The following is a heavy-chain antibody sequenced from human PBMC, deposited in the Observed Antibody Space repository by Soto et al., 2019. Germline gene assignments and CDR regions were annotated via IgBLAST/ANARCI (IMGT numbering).Heavy chain of an antibody. CDR1: GYIFTNHY. CDR2: INPSGGST. Sequence: QVQLVQSGAEVKKPGASVKVSCKASGYIFTNHYIHWVRQAPGQGLEWMGIINPSGGSTKYLQKVQRRITRTRDTSTSTVYMELSSLRSEDTAVYFCARADYYDSSGFYYDCWGQGTLVTVSS. V-gene: IGHV1-46*01. J-gene: IGHJ4*02. D-gene: IGHD3-22*01. CDR3: ARADYYDSSGFYYDC.